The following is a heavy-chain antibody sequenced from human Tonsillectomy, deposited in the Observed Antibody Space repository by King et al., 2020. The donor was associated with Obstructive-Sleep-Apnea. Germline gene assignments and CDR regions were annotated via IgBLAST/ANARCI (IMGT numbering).Heavy chain of an antibody. CDR2: NDPADSYT. CDR1: GYSFSSHW. CDR3: ARHSISGDSLY. D-gene: IGHD1-26*01. J-gene: IGHJ4*02. Sequence: QLVQSGAEVKKPGESLRISCKGSGYSFSSHWISWVRQMPGKGLEWMGRNDPADSYTNYSPSFQGHVTTSNDNSISTAYLQWSRLKASDTAMYYCARHSISGDSLYWGQGTLVTVSS. V-gene: IGHV5-10-1*01.